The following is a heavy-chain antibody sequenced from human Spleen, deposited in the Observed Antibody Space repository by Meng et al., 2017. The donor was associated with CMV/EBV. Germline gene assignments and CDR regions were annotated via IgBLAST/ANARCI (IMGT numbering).Heavy chain of an antibody. Sequence: GESLKISCAASGLTVSSNYMSWVRQAPGKGLEWVSVIYSGGSTYADSVKGRFTISRDNSKNTLYLQMNSLRAEDTAVYYCARDNRLVEVGPHVVYHGMDVWGQGTTVTVSS. J-gene: IGHJ6*02. CDR3: ARDNRLVEVGPHVVYHGMDV. V-gene: IGHV3-53*05. CDR1: GLTVSSNY. D-gene: IGHD3-22*01. CDR2: IYSGGST.